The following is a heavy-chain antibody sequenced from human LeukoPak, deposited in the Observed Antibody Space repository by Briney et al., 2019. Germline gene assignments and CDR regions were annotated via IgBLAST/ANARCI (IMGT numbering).Heavy chain of an antibody. CDR2: ISSSSSYI. D-gene: IGHD6-6*01. V-gene: IGHV3-21*01. Sequence: GGSLRLSCAASGFTFSSYGMNWVRQAPGKGLEWVSSISSSSSYIYYADSVKGRFTISRDNAKDSLYLQMNSLRAEDTAVYYCARNSFSSIAALWSYWGQGTLVTVSS. CDR3: ARNSFSSIAALWSY. J-gene: IGHJ4*02. CDR1: GFTFSSYG.